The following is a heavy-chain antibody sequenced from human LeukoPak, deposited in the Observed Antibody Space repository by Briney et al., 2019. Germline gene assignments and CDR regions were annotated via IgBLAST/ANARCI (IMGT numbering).Heavy chain of an antibody. CDR3: ATTTLTLGYYYYYMDV. D-gene: IGHD4-17*01. CDR1: GGSFSTNGNY. Sequence: SETLSLTCALSGGSFSTNGNYWGWIRPPPGEELEWVGSIYHRGSTYYNPSLKSRVTISVDTSKNQFSLKLNSVTAADTAVYYCATTTLTLGYYYYYMDVWDRGTTVTVSS. V-gene: IGHV4-39*01. J-gene: IGHJ6*03. CDR2: IYHRGST.